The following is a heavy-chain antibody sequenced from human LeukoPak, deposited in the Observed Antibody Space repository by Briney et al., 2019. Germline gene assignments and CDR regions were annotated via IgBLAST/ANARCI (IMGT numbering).Heavy chain of an antibody. CDR3: AKDIEVQLSLPLDY. J-gene: IGHJ4*02. CDR2: IKQDETEK. CDR1: GFTFSNFW. V-gene: IGHV3-7*03. Sequence: GGSLRLSCTASGFTFSNFWMGWVRQAPGKGLEWVANIKQDETEKFYLGSVKGRFTISRDNSKNTLYLQMNSLRAEDTAVYYCAKDIEVQLSLPLDYWGQGTLVTVSS. D-gene: IGHD5-18*01.